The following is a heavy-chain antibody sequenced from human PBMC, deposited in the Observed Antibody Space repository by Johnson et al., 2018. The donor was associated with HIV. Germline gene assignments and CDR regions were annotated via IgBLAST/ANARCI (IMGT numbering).Heavy chain of an antibody. Sequence: VQLVESGGGVVQPGRSLRLSCAASGFTFSSYAMHWVRQAPGKGLEWVSGISWNSGSIGYADSVKGRFTISRDNAKNSLYLQMNSLRAEDTALYYCAKDLRTMIAPSHAFDSWGQGTIVTVSS. J-gene: IGHJ3*02. CDR2: ISWNSGSI. V-gene: IGHV3-9*01. CDR3: AKDLRTMIAPSHAFDS. D-gene: IGHD3-22*01. CDR1: GFTFSSYA.